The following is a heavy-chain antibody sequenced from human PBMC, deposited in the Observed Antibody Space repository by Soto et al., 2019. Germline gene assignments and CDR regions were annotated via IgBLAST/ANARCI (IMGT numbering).Heavy chain of an antibody. J-gene: IGHJ3*02. CDR2: IRSKANSYAT. CDR1: GFTFSGSA. Sequence: GGSLRLSCAASGFTFSGSAMHWVRQASGKGLEWVGRIRSKANSYATAYAASVKGRFTISRDDSKNTAYLQMNSLKTEDTAVYYCTRETVAYYDILTGYYDAFDIWGQGTMVTVSS. D-gene: IGHD3-9*01. V-gene: IGHV3-73*01. CDR3: TRETVAYYDILTGYYDAFDI.